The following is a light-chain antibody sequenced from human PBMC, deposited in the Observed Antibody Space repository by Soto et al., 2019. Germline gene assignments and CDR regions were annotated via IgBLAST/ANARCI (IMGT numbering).Light chain of an antibody. V-gene: IGKV2-28*01. Sequence: DIVMTQSPLSLPVTPGEPASISCRSSQSLLHSNGYNYLDWYLQKPVQSPQLLIYLGSNRSSGVPDRFSGSGSGTDFTLKISIVEAEDVGVYYWMHALQTPTFGQGTRLEIK. CDR3: MHALQTPT. CDR2: LGS. CDR1: QSLLHSNGYNY. J-gene: IGKJ5*01.